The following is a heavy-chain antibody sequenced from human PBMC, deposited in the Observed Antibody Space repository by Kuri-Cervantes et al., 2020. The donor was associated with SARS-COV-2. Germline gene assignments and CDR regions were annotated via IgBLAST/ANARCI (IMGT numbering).Heavy chain of an antibody. CDR3: ARGRINPSVAGTRHEPWRGRNFDY. V-gene: IGHV4-61*01. CDR1: GGSVSSGSFY. D-gene: IGHD6-19*01. CDR2: IYDSENI. J-gene: IGHJ4*02. Sequence: ESLKISCAVSGGSVSSGSFYWNWIRQPPGRGLEWIGDIYDSENINYNPSLKSRVAISVDTSKNQISLKLSSVTAADTAVYYCARGRINPSVAGTRHEPWRGRNFDYWGQGTLVTVSS.